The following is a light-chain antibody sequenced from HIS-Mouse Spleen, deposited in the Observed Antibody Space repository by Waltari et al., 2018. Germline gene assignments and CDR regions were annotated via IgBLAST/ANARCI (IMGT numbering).Light chain of an antibody. CDR1: QGISSA. CDR2: DAS. CDR3: QQFNSYPRT. Sequence: AIQLTQSPASMSSSVGYTVTITCRASQGISSALAWYPQKPGKAPKLLIYDASSLESGVPSRFSGSGSGTDFTLTISSLQPEDFATYYCQQFNSYPRTFGGGTKVEIK. J-gene: IGKJ4*01. V-gene: IGKV1-13*02.